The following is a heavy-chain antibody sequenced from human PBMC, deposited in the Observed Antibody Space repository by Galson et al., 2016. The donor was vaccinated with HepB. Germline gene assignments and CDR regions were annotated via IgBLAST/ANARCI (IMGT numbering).Heavy chain of an antibody. D-gene: IGHD4-17*01. V-gene: IGHV3-30-3*01. Sequence: SLRLSCAASGFTFNSYAVHWVRQETPGKGLEWVASISHDGINGKYADSVRGRFTISRDNSKNTVYLQMSSLRAEDTAVYYCAKDAAVTLPGVYFEYWGQGTLVTVSS. CDR3: AKDAAVTLPGVYFEY. J-gene: IGHJ4*02. CDR1: GFTFNSYA. CDR2: ISHDGING.